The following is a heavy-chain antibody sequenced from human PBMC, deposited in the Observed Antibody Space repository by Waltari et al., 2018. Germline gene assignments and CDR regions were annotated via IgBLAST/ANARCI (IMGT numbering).Heavy chain of an antibody. CDR2: ISNGDSTN. CDR1: GFPFSDDY. V-gene: IGHV3-11*04. CDR3: AREVLLRDVNSDKLGYFDV. D-gene: IGHD1-26*01. J-gene: IGHJ2*01. Sequence: QVQLVESGGGLVKPRGSLRLSCAASGFPFSDDYLNWIRQAPGKGHEWNSYISNGDSTNYYADSGKGRFTISRDNAKNSLFLQMDSLTADDTAVYYCAREVLLRDVNSDKLGYFDVWGRGTLVTVSS.